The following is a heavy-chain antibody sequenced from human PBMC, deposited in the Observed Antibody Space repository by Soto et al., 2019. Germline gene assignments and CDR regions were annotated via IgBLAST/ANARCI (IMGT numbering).Heavy chain of an antibody. CDR3: TRGAPSGTLYDY. V-gene: IGHV3-15*01. CDR1: GFTFSNAW. CDR2: IKSKTDGETT. D-gene: IGHD6-13*01. J-gene: IGHJ4*02. Sequence: VQLVESGGGLVTPGGSLRLSCAASGFTFSNAWMTWVRQAPGKGLEWIGRIKSKTDGETTDYAAPVKGRFTISRDDSTNTLYLQMSSLKTEDTAFYYCTRGAPSGTLYDYWGQGTLVTVSS.